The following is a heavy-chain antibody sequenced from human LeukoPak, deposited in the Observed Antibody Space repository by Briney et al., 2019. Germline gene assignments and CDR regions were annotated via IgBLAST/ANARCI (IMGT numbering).Heavy chain of an antibody. D-gene: IGHD2-21*01. CDR3: VKDHVADY. J-gene: IGHJ4*02. V-gene: IGHV3-64D*06. CDR2: ISSNGGST. Sequence: GGSLRLSCSASGFTFSRYGMHWGRQAPGKGLEDVSTISSNGGSTYYADSVKGRFTISRDNSKNTLFLQMSSLRAEDTAVYYCVKDHVADYWGQGTLVTVSS. CDR1: GFTFSRYG.